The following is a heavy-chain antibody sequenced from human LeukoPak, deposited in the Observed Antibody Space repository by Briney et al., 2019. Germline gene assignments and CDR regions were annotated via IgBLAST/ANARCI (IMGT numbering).Heavy chain of an antibody. J-gene: IGHJ4*02. CDR1: GFTFDDYA. CDR3: AKDKNDSSGYSRTDY. D-gene: IGHD3-22*01. CDR2: ISWNSGSI. Sequence: GRSLRLSCAASGFTFDDYAMHWVRHAPGKGLEWVSGISWNSGSIGYADSVKGRFTISRDNAKNSLYLQMNSLRAEDTALYYCAKDKNDSSGYSRTDYWGQGTLVTVSS. V-gene: IGHV3-9*01.